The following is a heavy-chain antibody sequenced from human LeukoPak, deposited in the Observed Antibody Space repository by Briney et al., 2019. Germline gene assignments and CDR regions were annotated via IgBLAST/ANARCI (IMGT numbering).Heavy chain of an antibody. V-gene: IGHV3-30*02. J-gene: IGHJ6*03. CDR3: AKYPGGFTGIVNYYHMDV. CDR1: GFTFSSYG. D-gene: IGHD1-26*01. Sequence: GGSLRLSCAASGFTFSSYGMHWVRQAPGKGLEWVAFIRYDGSNKYYADSVKGRFTISRDNSKNTLYLQMNSLRAEDTALYYCAKYPGGFTGIVNYYHMDVWGKGTTVTVSS. CDR2: IRYDGSNK.